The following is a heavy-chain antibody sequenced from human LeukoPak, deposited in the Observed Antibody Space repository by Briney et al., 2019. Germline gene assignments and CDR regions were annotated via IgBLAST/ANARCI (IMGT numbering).Heavy chain of an antibody. J-gene: IGHJ4*02. Sequence: GGSLRLSCAASGFTFSSSAMNWVRQAPGKGLEWVSSINNVGSHIYYAGSVRGRFTISRDNAKNSLYLQMCSLRAEDTAVYYCAKGTMDGGQYYYDSSGGQGTLVTVSS. CDR1: GFTFSSSA. CDR3: AKGTMDGGQYYYDSS. V-gene: IGHV3-21*04. CDR2: INNVGSHI. D-gene: IGHD3-22*01.